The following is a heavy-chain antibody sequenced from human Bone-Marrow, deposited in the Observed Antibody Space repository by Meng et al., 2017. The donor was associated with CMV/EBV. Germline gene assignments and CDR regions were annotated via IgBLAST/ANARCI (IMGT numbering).Heavy chain of an antibody. D-gene: IGHD3-3*01. J-gene: IGHJ6*02. Sequence: ASVKVSCKASGYTFTGYYMHWVRQAPGQGLEWMGWINPNSGGTNYAQKFQGRVTMTRDTSISTAYMELSRLRSDDTAVYYCARDRGPGGDFWSGYYSYYYYGMDVWGQGTTVTVSS. CDR2: INPNSGGT. CDR3: ARDRGPGGDFWSGYYSYYYYGMDV. V-gene: IGHV1-2*02. CDR1: GYTFTGYY.